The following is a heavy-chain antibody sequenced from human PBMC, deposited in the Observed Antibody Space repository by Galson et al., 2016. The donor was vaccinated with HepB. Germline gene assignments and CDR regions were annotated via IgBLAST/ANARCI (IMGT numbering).Heavy chain of an antibody. D-gene: IGHD4/OR15-4a*01. Sequence: QSGAEVKKPGESLKISCRAFGYRSTNYWNGWVRQMPGTGLEWLGPIYFGGFETRYSPSFQGRVIVSADRSTNTAYLQWGSLEASDTAIYYCAGATHGNTWFDYWGQGTQVTVSS. CDR1: GYRSTNYW. J-gene: IGHJ4*02. CDR2: IYFGGFET. V-gene: IGHV5-51*01. CDR3: AGATHGNTWFDY.